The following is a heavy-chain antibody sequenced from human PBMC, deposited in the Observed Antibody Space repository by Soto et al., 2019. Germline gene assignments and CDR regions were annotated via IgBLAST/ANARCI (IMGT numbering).Heavy chain of an antibody. CDR2: ISSSSSYI. CDR3: ARVGSGTIIPPSYYFDY. Sequence: GGSLRLSCAASGFTFSSYSMNWVRQAPGKGLEWVSSISSSSSYIYYADSVKGRFTISRDNAKNSLYLQMNSLRAEDTAVYYCARVGSGTIIPPSYYFDYWGQGTLVTVSS. D-gene: IGHD3-10*01. J-gene: IGHJ4*02. V-gene: IGHV3-21*01. CDR1: GFTFSSYS.